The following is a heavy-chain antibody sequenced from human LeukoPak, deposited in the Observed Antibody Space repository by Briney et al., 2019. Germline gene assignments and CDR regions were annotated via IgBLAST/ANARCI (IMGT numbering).Heavy chain of an antibody. CDR1: GFTFSSFW. CDR3: ARGGLTFDY. Sequence: GGSLRLSCAASGFTFSSFWMAWVRQAPGIGLEWVANIKQDGSEKYYVDSVKGRFTISRDGAKNSLYLQMNSLRAEDTAVYYCARGGLTFDYWGQGTLVTVSS. D-gene: IGHD3-10*01. J-gene: IGHJ4*02. V-gene: IGHV3-7*04. CDR2: IKQDGSEK.